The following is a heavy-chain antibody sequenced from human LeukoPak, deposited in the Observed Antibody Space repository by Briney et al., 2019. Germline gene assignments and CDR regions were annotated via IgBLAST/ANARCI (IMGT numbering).Heavy chain of an antibody. CDR3: ANLRGTGEYYFDY. CDR2: ISGSGGST. D-gene: IGHD3/OR15-3a*01. V-gene: IGHV3-23*01. CDR1: GFTFNSYA. J-gene: IGHJ4*02. Sequence: PGGSLRLSCAASGFTFNSYAMSWVRQAPGKGLEWVSAISGSGGSTYYADSVKGRFTISRDNSKNTLYLQMNSLRAEDTAVYYCANLRGTGEYYFDYWGQGTLVTVSS.